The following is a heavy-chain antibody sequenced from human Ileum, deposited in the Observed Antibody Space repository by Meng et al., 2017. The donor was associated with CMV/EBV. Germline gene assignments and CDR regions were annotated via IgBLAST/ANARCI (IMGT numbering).Heavy chain of an antibody. D-gene: IGHD3-10*01. CDR3: VSHQGGPRDGVRLV. CDR2: IDVDGQRR. V-gene: IGHV3-30*02. J-gene: IGHJ4*02. Sequence: GESLKISCVASGLIFNKYGIHWLRQAPGKGLEWLSCIDVDGQRRYNGDTVKARFVVFKDRSKKTVILHMNSLRVEDTAVDYCVSHQGGPRDGVRLVWGQGTLVTVSS. CDR1: GLIFNKYG.